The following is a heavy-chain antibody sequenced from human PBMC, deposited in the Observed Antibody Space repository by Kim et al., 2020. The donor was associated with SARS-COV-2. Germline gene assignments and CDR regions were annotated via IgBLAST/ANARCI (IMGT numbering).Heavy chain of an antibody. CDR1: GGSISSSSYY. CDR2: IYYSGST. V-gene: IGHV4-39*01. D-gene: IGHD6-25*01. Sequence: SETLSLTCTVSGGSISSSSYYWGWIRQPPGKGLEWIGSIYYSGSTYYNPSLKSRVTISVDTSKNQFSLKLSSVTAADTAVYYCARHTVRGGSASAPTLFPLVSCENSPSDTSSVAVGCLAQDFLPALDL. J-gene: IGHJ2*01. CDR3: ARHTVRGGSASAPTLFPLVSCENSPSDTSSVAVGCLAQDFLPALDL.